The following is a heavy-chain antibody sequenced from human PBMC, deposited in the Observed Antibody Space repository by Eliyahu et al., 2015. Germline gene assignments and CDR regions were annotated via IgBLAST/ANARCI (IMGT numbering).Heavy chain of an antibody. CDR3: ARDGARITIFGVVYFFYY. Sequence: KSQGRVTITRDTSASTAYMELSSLRSEDTAVYYCARDGARITIFGVVYFFYYWGQGTLVTVSS. D-gene: IGHD3-3*01. V-gene: IGHV1-3*01. J-gene: IGHJ4*02.